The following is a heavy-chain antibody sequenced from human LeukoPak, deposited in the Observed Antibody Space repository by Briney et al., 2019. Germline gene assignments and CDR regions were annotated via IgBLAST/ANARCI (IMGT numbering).Heavy chain of an antibody. V-gene: IGHV3-23*01. J-gene: IGHJ4*02. CDR1: GFTFSIYA. CDR2: ISGSGGST. CDR3: AKDRSGPTIDY. D-gene: IGHD3-16*02. Sequence: GGSLRLSCAASGFTFSIYAMSWVRQAPGKGLEWVSAISGSGGSTYYADSVKGRFPISRDNSKNTLYLQMNSLRAEDTAVYYCAKDRSGPTIDYWGQGTLVTVSS.